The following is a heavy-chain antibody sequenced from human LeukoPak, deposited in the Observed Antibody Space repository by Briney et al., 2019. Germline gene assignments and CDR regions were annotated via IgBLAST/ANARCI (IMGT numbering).Heavy chain of an antibody. V-gene: IGHV4-34*01. CDR1: GGSFSGFY. J-gene: IGHJ5*02. Sequence: SETLSLNCAVDGGSFSGFYWSWIRQPPGKGLEWIGQISPSGGTTYNPSLESRVTFSLDTSKKHFSLKVNSVTAADTAVYYCARAPVPHYYDSSGYQKGWFDPWGQGTLVTVSS. CDR3: ARAPVPHYYDSSGYQKGWFDP. D-gene: IGHD3-22*01. CDR2: ISPSGGT.